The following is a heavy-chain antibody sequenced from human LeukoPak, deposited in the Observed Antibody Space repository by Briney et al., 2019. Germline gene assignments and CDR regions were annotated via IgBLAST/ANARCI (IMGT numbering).Heavy chain of an antibody. CDR1: GGSISSYY. CDR3: AREAGVPMD. D-gene: IGHD2-8*01. J-gene: IGHJ4*02. V-gene: IGHV4-59*01. CDR2: IYYSGST. Sequence: SETLSLTCTVSGGSISSYYWSWIPQPPGKGLEWIGYIYYSGSTNYNPSLKSRVTISVDTSKNQFSPKLSSVTAADTAVYYCAREAGVPMDWGQGTLVTVSS.